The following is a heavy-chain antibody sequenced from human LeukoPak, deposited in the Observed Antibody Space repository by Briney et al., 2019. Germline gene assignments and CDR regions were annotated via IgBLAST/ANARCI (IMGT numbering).Heavy chain of an antibody. CDR2: IYTSGYT. CDR1: GDSLSSSY. V-gene: IGHV4-4*07. Sequence: SETLSLTCTVSGDSLSSSYWSWVRQPAGKGLEWIGRIYTSGYTNYNPSLKSRVTMSVDTSKNQFSLKLTSVTDADAAVYYCARDSGSSWYLGSCDYWGQGTLVTVSS. D-gene: IGHD6-13*01. CDR3: ARDSGSSWYLGSCDY. J-gene: IGHJ4*02.